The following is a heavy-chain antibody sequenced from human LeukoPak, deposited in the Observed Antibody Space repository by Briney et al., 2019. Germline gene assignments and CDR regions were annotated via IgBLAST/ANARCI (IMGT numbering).Heavy chain of an antibody. CDR1: GFTFSTYW. D-gene: IGHD1-26*01. CDR3: ARDFRGSLGY. V-gene: IGHV3-7*01. J-gene: IGHJ4*02. Sequence: PGGSLRLSCAASGFTFSTYWMSWVRQAPGKGLEWVANIKQDGSEKYYVDSVKGRFSISRDNAKNSLYLQLNSLRAKDTAVYYCARDFRGSLGYWGQGTLVTVSS. CDR2: IKQDGSEK.